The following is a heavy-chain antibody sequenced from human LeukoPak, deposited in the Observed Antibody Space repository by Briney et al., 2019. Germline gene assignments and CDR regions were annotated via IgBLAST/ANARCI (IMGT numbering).Heavy chain of an antibody. Sequence: GGSLRLSCAASGFTVSSNYMTWVRQAPGKGLEWVSVIYSGDTTYYADSVKGRFTISRHNSKNTLYLQMNSVRTEDTAVYYCERGDSMDVWGQGTTVTVSS. CDR2: IYSGDTT. V-gene: IGHV3-53*04. CDR1: GFTVSSNY. CDR3: ERGDSMDV. J-gene: IGHJ6*02.